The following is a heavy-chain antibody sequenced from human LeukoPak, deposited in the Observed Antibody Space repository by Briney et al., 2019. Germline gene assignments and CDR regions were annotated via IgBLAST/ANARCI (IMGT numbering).Heavy chain of an antibody. J-gene: IGHJ6*03. CDR2: ISGSSSDV. Sequence: GGSLRLSCAASGFTFSDSYMTWIRQAPGKGLELLSYISGSSSDVNYIDSVRGRFTVSRDNAKNTLYLQMNSLRAEDTAVYYCARDHRGDGYLYYYYYMDVWGKGTTVTISS. CDR1: GFTFSDSY. CDR3: ARDHRGDGYLYYYYYMDV. D-gene: IGHD5-24*01. V-gene: IGHV3-11*04.